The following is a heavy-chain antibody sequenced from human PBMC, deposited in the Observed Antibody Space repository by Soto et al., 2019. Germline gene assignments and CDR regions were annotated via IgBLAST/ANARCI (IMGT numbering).Heavy chain of an antibody. J-gene: IGHJ5*02. CDR2: IIPIFGTA. V-gene: IGHV1-69*06. CDR1: GGTFSSYA. Sequence: SVKVSCKASGGTFSSYAISWVRQAPGQGLEWMGGIIPIFGTANYAQKFQGRVTITADKSTSTAYMELSSLRSEDTAVYYCARDVPIKPDPNWFDPWGQGTLVTVSS. CDR3: ARDVPIKPDPNWFDP.